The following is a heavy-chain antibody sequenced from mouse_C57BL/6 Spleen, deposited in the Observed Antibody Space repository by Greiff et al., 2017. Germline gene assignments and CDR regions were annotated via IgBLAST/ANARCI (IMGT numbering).Heavy chain of an antibody. CDR2: IDPSDSYP. J-gene: IGHJ4*01. CDR1: GYTFTSYW. V-gene: IGHV1-50*01. CDR3: ARDGYYGNPYAMDY. Sequence: QVQLQQPGAELVKPGASVKLSCKASGYTFTSYWMQWVKQRPGQGLEWIGEIDPSDSYPNYNQKFKGKATLTVDTSSSTAYMQLSSLTSEDSAVYYCARDGYYGNPYAMDYWGQGTSVTVSS. D-gene: IGHD2-1*01.